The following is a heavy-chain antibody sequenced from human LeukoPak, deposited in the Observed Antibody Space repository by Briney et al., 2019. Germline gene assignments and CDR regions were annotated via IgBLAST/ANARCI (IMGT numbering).Heavy chain of an antibody. CDR1: GYTFTGYY. J-gene: IGHJ5*02. V-gene: IGHV1-2*02. CDR2: INPHTGGT. CDR3: AREYSRPLETMVRGKQSRRGWFDP. D-gene: IGHD3-10*01. Sequence: ASVKVSCKASGYTFTGYYMHWVRQAPGQGLEWMGWINPHTGGTNYAQKFQGRVTMTRDTSISTVYMDLSRLTSDDTAVYYCAREYSRPLETMVRGKQSRRGWFDPWGQGTLVTVSS.